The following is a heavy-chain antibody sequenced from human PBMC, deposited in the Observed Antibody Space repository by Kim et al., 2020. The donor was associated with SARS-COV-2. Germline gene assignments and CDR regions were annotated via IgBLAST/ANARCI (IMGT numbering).Heavy chain of an antibody. CDR1: GGSISSYY. J-gene: IGHJ4*02. CDR3: ARLGDLVLDY. Sequence: SETLSLTCTVSGGSISSYYWSWIRQPPGKGLEWIGYIYYSGSTNYNPSLKSRVTISVDTSKNQFSLKLSSVTAADTAVYYCARLGDLVLDYWGQGTLVTVSS. CDR2: IYYSGST. V-gene: IGHV4-59*08.